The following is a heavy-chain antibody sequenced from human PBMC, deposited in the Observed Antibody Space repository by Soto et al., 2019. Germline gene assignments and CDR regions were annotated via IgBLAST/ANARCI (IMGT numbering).Heavy chain of an antibody. V-gene: IGHV4-31*03. Sequence: QVQLQESGPGLVKPSQTLSLTCTVSGGSISSGGYYWSWIRQHPGKGLEWIGYIYYSGSTYYNPSLESRVTISVDTSKHQFSLKLSSVTAADTAVSCCQLLREGGAFDIWGQGTLVTVSS. J-gene: IGHJ3*02. CDR3: QLLREGGAFDI. CDR1: GGSISSGGYY. D-gene: IGHD2-2*01. CDR2: IYYSGST.